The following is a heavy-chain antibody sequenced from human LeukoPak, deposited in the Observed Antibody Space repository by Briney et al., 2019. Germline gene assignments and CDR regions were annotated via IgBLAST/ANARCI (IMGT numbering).Heavy chain of an antibody. V-gene: IGHV4-31*03. CDR3: ARAAPTIFGVVITHFDY. Sequence: SQTLSLTCTVSGGSISSGGYYWSWIRQHPGKGLEWIGYIYYGGSTYYNPSLKSRVTISVDTSKNQFSLKLSSVTAADTAVYYCARAAPTIFGVVITHFDYWGQGTLVTVSS. CDR1: GGSISSGGYY. J-gene: IGHJ4*02. D-gene: IGHD3-3*01. CDR2: IYYGGST.